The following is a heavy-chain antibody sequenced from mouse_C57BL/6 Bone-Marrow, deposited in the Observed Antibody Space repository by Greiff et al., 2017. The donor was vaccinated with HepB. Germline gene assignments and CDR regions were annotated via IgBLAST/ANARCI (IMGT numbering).Heavy chain of an antibody. J-gene: IGHJ2*01. CDR2: ISYDGSN. CDR3: ASYSNYDY. D-gene: IGHD2-5*01. Sequence: ESGPGLVKPPQSLSLTCSVTGYSITSGYYWNWIRQFPGNKLEWMGYISYDGSNNYNPSLKNRISITRDTSKNQFFLKLNSVTTEDTATYYCASYSNYDYWGQGTTLTVSS. V-gene: IGHV3-6*01. CDR1: GYSITSGYY.